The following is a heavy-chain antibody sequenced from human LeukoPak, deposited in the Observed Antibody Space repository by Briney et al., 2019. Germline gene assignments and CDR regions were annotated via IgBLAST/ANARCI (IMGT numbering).Heavy chain of an antibody. V-gene: IGHV4-39*01. D-gene: IGHD3/OR15-3a*01. CDR2: IYYSGST. Sequence: PSETLSLTCTVSGGSISGYYWGWIRQPPGKGLEWIGSIYYSGSTYYNPSLESRVTISVDTSKNQFSLKLSSVTAADTAVYYCARQTGSGLFILPGGQGTLVTVSS. CDR3: ARQTGSGLFILP. J-gene: IGHJ4*02. CDR1: GGSISGYY.